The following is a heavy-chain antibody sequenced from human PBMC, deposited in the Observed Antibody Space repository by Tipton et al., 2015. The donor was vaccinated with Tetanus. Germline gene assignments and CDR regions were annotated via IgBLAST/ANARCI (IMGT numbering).Heavy chain of an antibody. V-gene: IGHV3-23*01. CDR1: EFSISSYA. Sequence: SLRLSCAASEFSISSYAMTWVRQAPGKGLEWVSVIGGDGDGIQYADSVKGRFTISRDNSKNTVYLQMNSLRAEDTAIYYCARGRGRGAFDLWGQGTMVTVSS. D-gene: IGHD2-15*01. CDR3: ARGRGRGAFDL. J-gene: IGHJ3*01. CDR2: IGGDGDGI.